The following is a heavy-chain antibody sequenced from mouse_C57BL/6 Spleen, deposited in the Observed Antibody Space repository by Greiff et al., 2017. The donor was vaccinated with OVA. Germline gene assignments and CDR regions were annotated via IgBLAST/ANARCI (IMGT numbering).Heavy chain of an antibody. J-gene: IGHJ2*01. Sequence: VKLQQPGAELVKPGASVTMSCKASGYTFTSYWITWVKQRPGQGLEWIGDIYPGSGSTNYNEKFKSKATLTVDTSSSTAYMQLSSLTSEDSAVYYCARGYYGSSYVDYWGQGTTLTVSS. V-gene: IGHV1-55*01. D-gene: IGHD1-1*01. CDR2: IYPGSGST. CDR1: GYTFTSYW. CDR3: ARGYYGSSYVDY.